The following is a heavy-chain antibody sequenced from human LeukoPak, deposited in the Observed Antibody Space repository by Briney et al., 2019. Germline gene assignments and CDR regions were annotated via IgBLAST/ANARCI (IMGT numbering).Heavy chain of an antibody. J-gene: IGHJ5*02. V-gene: IGHV3-15*01. D-gene: IGHD3-22*01. CDR3: TTASYHYYDSSGYYP. Sequence: GGSLRLSCAASGFTFSNAWMSWVRQAPGKGLEWVGRIKSKTDGGTTDYAAPVKGRFTISRDDSKNTLYLQMSSLKTEDTAVYYCTTASYHYYDSSGYYPWGQGTLVTVSS. CDR1: GFTFSNAW. CDR2: IKSKTDGGTT.